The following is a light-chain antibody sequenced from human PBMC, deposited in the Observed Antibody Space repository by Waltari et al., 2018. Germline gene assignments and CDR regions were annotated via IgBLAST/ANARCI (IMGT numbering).Light chain of an antibody. CDR2: DAS. CDR1: QSVSSY. J-gene: IGKJ4*01. CDR3: QQRIDWPLT. V-gene: IGKV3-11*01. Sequence: EIVLTQSPATLSLSPGEIATLSCRASQSVSSYLACYQQKPGQAPRLLIYDASNRATGIPARFSGSGSGTDFTLTISSLEPEDFAVYYCQQRIDWPLTFGGGTKVKIK.